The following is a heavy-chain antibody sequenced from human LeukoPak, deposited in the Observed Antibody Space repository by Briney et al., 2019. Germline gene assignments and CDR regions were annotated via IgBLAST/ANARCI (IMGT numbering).Heavy chain of an antibody. CDR1: GGSISSYY. CDR3: ASHSRTTGYSSGWYPFDY. CDR2: IYTSGST. D-gene: IGHD6-19*01. J-gene: IGHJ4*02. Sequence: SETLSLTCTVSGGSISSYYWSRIRQPAGNGLEWIWRIYTSGSTNYNPSLKSRVTMSVDTSKNQFSLKLSSVTAADTAVYYCASHSRTTGYSSGWYPFDYWGQGTLVTVSS. V-gene: IGHV4-4*07.